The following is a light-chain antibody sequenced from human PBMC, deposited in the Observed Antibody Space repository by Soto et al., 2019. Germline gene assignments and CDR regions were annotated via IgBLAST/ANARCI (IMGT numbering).Light chain of an antibody. V-gene: IGLV2-18*02. CDR3: SSYTSNSTYV. J-gene: IGLJ1*01. CDR2: EVS. CDR1: SSDLGSYNR. Sequence: XSVLTQPPSVSGSPGQSVTISCTGTSSDLGSYNRVSWYQQPPDTAPKLMIYEVSNRPSGVPDRFSGSKSGTTASLTISGLQAEDEADYYCSSYTSNSTYVFGIGTKVTVL.